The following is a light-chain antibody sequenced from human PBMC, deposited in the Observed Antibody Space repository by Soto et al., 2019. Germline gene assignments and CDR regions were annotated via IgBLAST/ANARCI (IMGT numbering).Light chain of an antibody. CDR3: SSYTSSSTSTV. Sequence: SVLTQPASVSGSPGQSITISCTGTSSDVGGYNYVSWYQQHPGKAPKLMIYDVSNRPSGVSNRFSGSKSSNTASLTISGLQAEDEADYYCSSYTSSSTSTVFGTGTKVTVL. J-gene: IGLJ1*01. CDR1: SSDVGGYNY. V-gene: IGLV2-14*01. CDR2: DVS.